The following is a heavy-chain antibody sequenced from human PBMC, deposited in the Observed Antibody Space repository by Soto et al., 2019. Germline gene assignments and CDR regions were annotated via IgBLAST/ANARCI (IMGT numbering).Heavy chain of an antibody. D-gene: IGHD6-19*01. V-gene: IGHV2-5*02. CDR1: GFSLSTTRVA. J-gene: IGHJ4*02. Sequence: QITLKESGPTLVKPTQTLTLTCTFSGFSLSTTRVAVGWIRQPPGKALEWLALIYWDDDKRYSPFLKSRLTIXXXTXXDQVVLTMTHMHPVDTATYYCAHSVVAGLGYYFDYWGQGTLVTVSS. CDR2: IYWDDDK. CDR3: AHSVVAGLGYYFDY.